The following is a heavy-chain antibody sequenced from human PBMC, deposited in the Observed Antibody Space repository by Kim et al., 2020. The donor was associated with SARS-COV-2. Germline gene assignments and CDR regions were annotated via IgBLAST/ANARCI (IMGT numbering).Heavy chain of an antibody. V-gene: IGHV1-69*13. CDR3: ARWLRFLEWPPPSTSPNYYGMDV. D-gene: IGHD3-3*01. Sequence: SVKVSCKASGGTFSSYAINWVRQAPGQGLEWMGGIIPIFGTANYAQKFQGRVTITADESTSTAYMELSSLRSEDTAVYYCARWLRFLEWPPPSTSPNYYGMDVWGQGTTVTVSS. CDR1: GGTFSSYA. CDR2: IIPIFGTA. J-gene: IGHJ6*02.